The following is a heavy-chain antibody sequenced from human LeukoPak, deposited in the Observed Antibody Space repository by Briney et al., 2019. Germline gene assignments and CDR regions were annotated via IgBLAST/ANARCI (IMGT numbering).Heavy chain of an antibody. D-gene: IGHD6-13*01. CDR1: GFTFSGSA. J-gene: IGHJ6*03. V-gene: IGHV3-73*01. CDR3: ARGPPPSESSSWYLSVGDHYYHYYYMDV. Sequence: GGSLRLSCAASGFTFSGSALHWVRQASGKGLEWIGRIRSKTNNYATTYAASVTGRFTISRDDAENTAYLQMNSLRAEDTAVYYCARGPPPSESSSWYLSVGDHYYHYYYMDVWGKGTTVTISS. CDR2: IRSKTNNYAT.